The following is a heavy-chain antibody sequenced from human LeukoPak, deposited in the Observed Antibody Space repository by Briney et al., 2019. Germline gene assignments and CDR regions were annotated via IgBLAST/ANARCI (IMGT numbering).Heavy chain of an antibody. D-gene: IGHD6-6*01. CDR1: GYTFTTYY. Sequence: EASVKVSCKASGYTFTTYYMHWVRQAPGQGLEWMGIINPSGGSTLYAQKFQGRVAMTRGTSTSTVYMELSSLRSEDTAAYYCVASSSFDYWGQGTLVTVSS. J-gene: IGHJ4*02. CDR2: INPSGGST. CDR3: VASSSFDY. V-gene: IGHV1-46*01.